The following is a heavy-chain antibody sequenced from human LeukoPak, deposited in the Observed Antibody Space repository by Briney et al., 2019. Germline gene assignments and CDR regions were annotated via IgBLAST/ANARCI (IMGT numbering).Heavy chain of an antibody. Sequence: SQTLSLTCPISGDSVSSNSAAWNWIRQSPSRGLEWLGRTYYRSKWYNDYAVSVKSRITINPDTSKNQFSLQLNSVTPEDTAVYYCAREWVPGIAAAGSFDYWGQGTLVTVSS. D-gene: IGHD6-13*01. CDR3: AREWVPGIAAAGSFDY. CDR2: TYYRSKWYN. V-gene: IGHV6-1*01. CDR1: GDSVSSNSAA. J-gene: IGHJ4*02.